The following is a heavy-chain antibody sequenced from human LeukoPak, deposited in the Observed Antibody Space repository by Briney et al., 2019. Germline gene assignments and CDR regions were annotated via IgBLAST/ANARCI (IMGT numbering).Heavy chain of an antibody. D-gene: IGHD6-13*01. V-gene: IGHV4-59*01. CDR3: ARENGPYSSSWHIFDY. CDR2: IYYSGST. Sequence: SETLSLTCTVSGGSISSYYWSWIRQPPGKGLEWIGYIYYSGSTNYNPSLKGRVTISVDTSKNQFSLKLSSVTAADTAVYYCARENGPYSSSWHIFDYWGQGTLVTVSS. J-gene: IGHJ4*02. CDR1: GGSISSYY.